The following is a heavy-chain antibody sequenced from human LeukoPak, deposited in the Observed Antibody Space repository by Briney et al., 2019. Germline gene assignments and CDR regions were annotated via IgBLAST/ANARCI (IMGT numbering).Heavy chain of an antibody. CDR1: GGSFSGYY. Sequence: SETLSLTCAVYGGSFSGYYWSWIRQPPGKGLEWIGEINHSGSTNYNPSLKSRVTISVDTSKNQFSLKLSSVTAADTAVYYCARVEVAGYYYGMDVWGQGTTVTVSS. CDR2: INHSGST. V-gene: IGHV4-34*01. D-gene: IGHD6-19*01. CDR3: ARVEVAGYYYGMDV. J-gene: IGHJ6*02.